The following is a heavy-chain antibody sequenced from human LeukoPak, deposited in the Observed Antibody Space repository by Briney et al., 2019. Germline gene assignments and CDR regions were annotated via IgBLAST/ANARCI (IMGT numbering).Heavy chain of an antibody. D-gene: IGHD6-13*01. CDR3: ARDIAAAGLFFDY. J-gene: IGHJ4*02. V-gene: IGHV3-7*01. CDR1: GFTFSSYW. Sequence: PGGSLRLSCAASGFTFSSYWMSWVRRAPGKGLEWVANMKYDGSEKDYVDSVKGRFTISRDNAKNSLYLQMNSLRAEDTAVYYCARDIAAAGLFFDYWGQGTLVTVSP. CDR2: MKYDGSEK.